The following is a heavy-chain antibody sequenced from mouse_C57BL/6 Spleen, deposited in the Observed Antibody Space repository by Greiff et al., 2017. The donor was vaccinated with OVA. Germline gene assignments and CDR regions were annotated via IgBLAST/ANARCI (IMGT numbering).Heavy chain of an antibody. Sequence: VKLMESGPGLVAPSQSLSITCTVSGFSLINYGVSWVRQPPGKGLEWLGVIWGDGSTNYHSALISRLSISKDNSKSQVFLKLNSLQTDDTATYYCASNGHPPAMGYWGQGTSVTVSS. CDR3: ASNGHPPAMGY. J-gene: IGHJ4*01. V-gene: IGHV2-3*01. CDR2: IWGDGST. CDR1: GFSLINYG. D-gene: IGHD1-1*02.